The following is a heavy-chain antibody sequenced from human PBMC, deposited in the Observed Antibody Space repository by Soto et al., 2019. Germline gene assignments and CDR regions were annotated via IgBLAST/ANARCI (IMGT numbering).Heavy chain of an antibody. CDR3: ARDSRGVALDY. D-gene: IGHD3-10*01. J-gene: IGHJ4*02. Sequence: SETLSLTCTVSGGSISSYYWSWIRQRPGKGLEWIGYIYYSGSTYYNPSLKSRVTISLDTSKDQFSLKLSSVTAADTAVYYCARDSRGVALDYWGQGSLVTVSS. V-gene: IGHV4-59*06. CDR1: GGSISSYY. CDR2: IYYSGST.